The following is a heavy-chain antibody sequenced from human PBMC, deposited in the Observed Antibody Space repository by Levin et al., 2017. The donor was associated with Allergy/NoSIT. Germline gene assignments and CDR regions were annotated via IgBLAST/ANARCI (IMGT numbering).Heavy chain of an antibody. D-gene: IGHD5-12*01. CDR2: IKSKTDGGTT. Sequence: GGSLRLSCAASGFTFSNAWMSWVRQAPGKGLEWVGRIKSKTDGGTTDYAAPVKGRFTISRDDSKNTLYLQMNSLKTEDTAVYYCTTDTEYSGYELYYYYYMDVWGKGTTVTVSS. J-gene: IGHJ6*03. V-gene: IGHV3-15*01. CDR1: GFTFSNAW. CDR3: TTDTEYSGYELYYYYYMDV.